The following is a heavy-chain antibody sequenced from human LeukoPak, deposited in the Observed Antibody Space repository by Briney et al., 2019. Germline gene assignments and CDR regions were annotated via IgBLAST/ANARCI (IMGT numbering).Heavy chain of an antibody. CDR3: ARDSTMTDGMDV. D-gene: IGHD2-2*01. V-gene: IGHV1-46*01. J-gene: IGHJ6*04. CDR1: GYTFTSYG. CDR2: INPSGGST. Sequence: ASVKVSCKASGYTFTSYGISWVRQAPGQGLEWMGIINPSGGSTSYAQKFQGRVTMTRDTSTSTVYMELSSLRSEDTAVYYCARDSTMTDGMDVWGKGTTVTVSS.